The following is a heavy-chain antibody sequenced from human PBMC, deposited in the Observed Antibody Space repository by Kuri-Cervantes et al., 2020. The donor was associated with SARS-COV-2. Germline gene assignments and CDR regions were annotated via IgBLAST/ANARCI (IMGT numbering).Heavy chain of an antibody. V-gene: IGHV3-21*01. J-gene: IGHJ4*02. Sequence: GGCLSLACAVSGFTFSSYSMNWVRQAPGKGLEWVSSISSSSSYIYYADSVKGRFTISRDNAKNSLFLQMNSLRAEDTAVYYCARRGGWLQSAPFDYWGQGTMITVSS. CDR1: GFTFSSYS. CDR3: ARRGGWLQSAPFDY. D-gene: IGHD5-24*01. CDR2: ISSSSSYI.